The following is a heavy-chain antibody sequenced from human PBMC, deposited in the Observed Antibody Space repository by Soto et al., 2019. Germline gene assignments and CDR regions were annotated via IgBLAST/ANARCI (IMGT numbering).Heavy chain of an antibody. CDR1: GYSFTRHD. CDR3: AREGMLFSGVIVIYGMDV. D-gene: IGHD3-3*01. V-gene: IGHV1-8*02. Sequence: QVQLVQSGAEVKKPGASVKVSCKASGYSFTRHDINWVRQAPGQGLEWMGWINPSSGNTGYAQRFLGRLTMTTDTSTSTAYMELSGLKSDDTAIYDCAREGMLFSGVIVIYGMDVWGQGTTVTVPS. J-gene: IGHJ6*02. CDR2: INPSSGNT.